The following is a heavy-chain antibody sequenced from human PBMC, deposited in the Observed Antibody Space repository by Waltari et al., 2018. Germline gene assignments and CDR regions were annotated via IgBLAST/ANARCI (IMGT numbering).Heavy chain of an antibody. CDR1: NYSFTCGHF. CDR2: RYHTGTT. D-gene: IGHD3-9*01. J-gene: IGHJ5*02. CDR3: ARDKGFYDVLPGRGWFDP. Sequence: QVQLQESGPGLVKPSETLSLTCTISNYSFTCGHFRGWPRQSPGKGLEWIGSRYHTGTTYFNPSLKSRVTISIDTSKKQFSLRLRSVTAADTGVYFCARDKGFYDVLPGRGWFDPWGQGTLVTVSS. V-gene: IGHV4-38-2*02.